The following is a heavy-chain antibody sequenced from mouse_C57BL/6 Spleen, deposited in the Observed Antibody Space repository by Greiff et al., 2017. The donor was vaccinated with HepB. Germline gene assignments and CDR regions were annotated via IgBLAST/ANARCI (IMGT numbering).Heavy chain of an antibody. CDR1: GFTFSSYA. Sequence: EVQLVESGGGLVKPGGSLKLSCAASGFTFSSYAMSWVRQTPEKRLEWVATISDGGSYTYYPDNVKGRFTISRDNAKNNLYLQMSHLKSEDTAMYYCARGTTTVVVPYAMDYWGQGTSVTVSA. J-gene: IGHJ4*01. CDR3: ARGTTTVVVPYAMDY. D-gene: IGHD1-1*01. CDR2: ISDGGSYT. V-gene: IGHV5-4*01.